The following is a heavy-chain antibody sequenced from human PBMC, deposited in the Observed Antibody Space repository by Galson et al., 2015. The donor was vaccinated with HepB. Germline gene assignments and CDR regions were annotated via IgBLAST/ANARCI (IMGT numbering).Heavy chain of an antibody. V-gene: IGHV6-1*01. Sequence: CAISGDSVSSNSAAWNWIRQSPSRGLEWLGRTYYRSKWYNDYAVSVKSRITINPDTSKNQFSLQLNSVTPEDTAVYYCARGAPRNYGDYYFDYWGQGTLVTVSS. CDR1: GDSVSSNSAA. J-gene: IGHJ4*02. D-gene: IGHD4-17*01. CDR3: ARGAPRNYGDYYFDY. CDR2: TYYRSKWYN.